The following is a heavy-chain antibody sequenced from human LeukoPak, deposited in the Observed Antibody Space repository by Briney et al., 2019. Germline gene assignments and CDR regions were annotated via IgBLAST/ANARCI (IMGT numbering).Heavy chain of an antibody. D-gene: IGHD6-19*01. V-gene: IGHV4-4*02. J-gene: IGHJ4*02. CDR1: GDSVSGSFW. Sequence: SETLSLTCAASGDSVSGSFWWSWVRQPPHKGLEWIGEIHHSGSSNYNPSLESRVIISLDGSKNLLSLELSSVTAADTAVYYCVRHSGWYFGYWGQGTLVTVSS. CDR3: VRHSGWYFGY. CDR2: IHHSGSS.